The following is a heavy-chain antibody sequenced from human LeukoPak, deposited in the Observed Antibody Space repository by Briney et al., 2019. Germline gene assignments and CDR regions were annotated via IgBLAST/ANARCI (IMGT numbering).Heavy chain of an antibody. V-gene: IGHV2-5*01. CDR3: AHRYGGYFDY. D-gene: IGHD3-16*01. CDR1: GFSLSASEVG. J-gene: IGHJ4*02. CDR2: IYGSDEN. Sequence: SGPTLVNPTQTLTLTCTFSGFSLSASEVGVGWIRQPPREALEWLALIYGSDENHCTPSLKSRLTITKDTSKNQVVLTMTNMDPVDTATYYCAHRYGGYFDYWGQGTLVTVSS.